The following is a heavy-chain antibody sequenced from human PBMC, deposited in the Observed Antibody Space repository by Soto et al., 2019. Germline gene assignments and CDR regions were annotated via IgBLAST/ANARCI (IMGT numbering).Heavy chain of an antibody. V-gene: IGHV1-69*13. CDR3: ARVLGPIYYFDY. J-gene: IGHJ4*02. CDR1: GGAFSSYA. Sequence: SVKVSCKASGGAFSSYAISWVRQAPGQGLEWMGGIIPIFGTANYAQKFQGRVTITADESTSTAYMELSSLRSEDTAVYYCARVLGPIYYFDYWGQGTLVTVS. CDR2: IIPIFGTA.